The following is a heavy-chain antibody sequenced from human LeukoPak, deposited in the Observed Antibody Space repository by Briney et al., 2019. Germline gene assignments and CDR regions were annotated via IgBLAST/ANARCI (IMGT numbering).Heavy chain of an antibody. CDR1: GGSVSSGSYY. CDR3: ARSDLVYDAFDI. V-gene: IGHV4-61*01. J-gene: IGHJ3*02. D-gene: IGHD1-14*01. Sequence: PSETLSLTCTVSGGSVSSGSYYWSWIRQPPGKGLEWIGYIYYSGSTNYNPSLKSRVTISVDTSKNQFSLKLSSVTAADTAVYYCARSDLVYDAFDIRGQGTMVTVSS. CDR2: IYYSGST.